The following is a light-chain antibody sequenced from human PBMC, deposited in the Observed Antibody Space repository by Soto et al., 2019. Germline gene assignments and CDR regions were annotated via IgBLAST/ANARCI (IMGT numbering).Light chain of an antibody. CDR2: KAS. V-gene: IGKV1-5*03. CDR3: QKYNGYSGT. CDR1: QSISSW. J-gene: IGKJ1*01. Sequence: DIQMTQSPSTLSASVGDRVTITCRASQSISSWLAWYQQKPGTAPKLLIYKASSLESGVPSRFSGSGSGTEFTLTISSLQPDDFATDYFQKYNGYSGTFGQGTKVEIK.